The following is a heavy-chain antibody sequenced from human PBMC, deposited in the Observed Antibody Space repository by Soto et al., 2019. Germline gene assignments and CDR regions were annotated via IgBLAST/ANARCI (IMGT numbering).Heavy chain of an antibody. CDR3: ARLADNWTNFDY. CDR2: IYPGDSDT. V-gene: IGHV5-51*01. CDR1: GYSFTSYW. J-gene: IGHJ4*02. Sequence: GESLKISCKGSGYSFTSYWIGWVRQMPGKGLEWMGIIYPGDSDTRYSPSFQGQVTISADKSISTAYLKLSSVTAADTAVYYCARLADNWTNFDYWGQGTLVTVSS. D-gene: IGHD1-20*01.